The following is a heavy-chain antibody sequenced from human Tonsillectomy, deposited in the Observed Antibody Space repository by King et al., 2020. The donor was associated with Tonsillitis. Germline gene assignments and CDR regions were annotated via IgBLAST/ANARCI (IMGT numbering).Heavy chain of an antibody. CDR2: IFSNDEK. D-gene: IGHD3-9*01. V-gene: IGHV2-26*01. CDR1: GFSLSKALMG. Sequence: TLKESGPVLVKPTETLTLTCTVSGFSLSKALMGVSWIRQPPGKALEWLAHIFSNDEKSYSTSLKSRLTISKDTSKSQVVLTMTNMNPVDTATYYCARMSYDIWTGYVGGRYYYYGMDVWGQGTTVTVSS. CDR3: ARMSYDIWTGYVGGRYYYYGMDV. J-gene: IGHJ6*02.